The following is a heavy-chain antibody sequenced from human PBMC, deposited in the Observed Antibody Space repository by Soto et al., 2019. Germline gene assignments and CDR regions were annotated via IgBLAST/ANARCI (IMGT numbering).Heavy chain of an antibody. CDR3: STCSNTNDVMQIDY. D-gene: IGHD3-16*01. J-gene: IGHJ4*02. V-gene: IGHV1-24*01. Sequence: ASVKVSCKVSGYTLTELSMHWVRQAPGKGIEKMGGFDPEDGETIYAQKFQGRVTMTEDTSTDTAYMVLSSLRSLDSAVYYFSTCSNTNDVMQIDYSGQGTLVTVSS. CDR1: GYTLTELS. CDR2: FDPEDGET.